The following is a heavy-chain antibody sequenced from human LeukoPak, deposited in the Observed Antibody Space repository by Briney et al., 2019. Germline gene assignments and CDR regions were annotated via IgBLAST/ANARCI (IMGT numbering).Heavy chain of an antibody. Sequence: GGSLTLSCAASGFSFSRYWMSWVRQAPGKGPEWVGNIKQDGSEKYYVDSMKGRFTICRDNAKNSLYLQMNSLRAEDTAMYYCARLEDSSVWGRLDHNYFYCWGQGTLVTVSS. CDR1: GFSFSRYW. V-gene: IGHV3-7*03. J-gene: IGHJ4*02. CDR3: ARLEDSSVWGRLDHNYFYC. CDR2: IKQDGSEK. D-gene: IGHD3-16*01.